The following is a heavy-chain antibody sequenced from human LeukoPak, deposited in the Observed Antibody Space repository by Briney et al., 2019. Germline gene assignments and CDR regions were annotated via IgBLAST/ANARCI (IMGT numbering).Heavy chain of an antibody. CDR3: ARGSEGSGNYYNPRYFDY. D-gene: IGHD3-10*01. CDR1: GGSITSGVYS. V-gene: IGHV4-61*02. Sequence: SQTLSLTCAVSGGSITSGVYSWSWVRQPAGKGLEWIGRFYGSGRPNYNPSLKSRVTISVDTSKNQFSLKLNYVTAADTAMYYCARGSEGSGNYYNPRYFDYWGQGTLVTVSP. CDR2: FYGSGRP. J-gene: IGHJ4*02.